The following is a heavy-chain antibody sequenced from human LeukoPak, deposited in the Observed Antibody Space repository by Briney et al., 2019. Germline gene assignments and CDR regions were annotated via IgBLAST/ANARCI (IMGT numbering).Heavy chain of an antibody. CDR3: VRVGSVSGSDYLDY. J-gene: IGHJ4*02. CDR1: GFTFSDHF. V-gene: IGHV3-72*01. CDR2: SRNKAKSYTT. D-gene: IGHD6-19*01. Sequence: PGGSLRLSCAVSGFTFSDHFLGWVRQAPGKGLEWVGRSRNKAKSYTTEYAASVKGRFTISRDDSKNSLYLQMNSLETEDTAVYYCVRVGSVSGSDYLDYWGQGTLVTVSS.